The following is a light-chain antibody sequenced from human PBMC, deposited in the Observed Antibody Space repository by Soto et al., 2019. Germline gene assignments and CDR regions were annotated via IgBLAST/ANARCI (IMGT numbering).Light chain of an antibody. V-gene: IGKV1-33*01. Sequence: DIQMTQSASSLPASVGDTVTISCQASQDISKYLNWFQQKPGKAPKLLIYDVFNVETGVPSRFSGHGSVTDFTLIISNLQPEDFATYYCQQYDQLPITFGGGTKVDI. CDR3: QQYDQLPIT. CDR2: DVF. CDR1: QDISKY. J-gene: IGKJ4*01.